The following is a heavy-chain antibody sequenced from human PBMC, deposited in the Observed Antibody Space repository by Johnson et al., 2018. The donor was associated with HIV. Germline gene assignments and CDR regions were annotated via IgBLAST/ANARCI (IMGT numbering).Heavy chain of an antibody. V-gene: IGHV3-66*01. D-gene: IGHD5-24*01. CDR3: ARACRDGYTCDAFDI. J-gene: IGHJ3*02. CDR1: GFTVSSNY. CDR2: LFSGGST. Sequence: VQLVESGGGLVQPGGSLRLSCAASGFTVSSNYMSWVRQAPGKGLEWVSVLFSGGSTYYADSVKGRFTISRDNSKNTLYLQMNSLRAEDTAVYYCARACRDGYTCDAFDILGQGTMVTVSS.